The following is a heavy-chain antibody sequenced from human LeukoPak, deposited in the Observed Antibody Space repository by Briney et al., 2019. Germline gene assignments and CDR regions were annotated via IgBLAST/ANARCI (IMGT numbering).Heavy chain of an antibody. CDR2: ISTSGSTK. CDR1: GFTFSSYQ. V-gene: IGHV3-48*03. Sequence: GGSLRLSCAASGFTFSSYQMNWVRQAPGKGLEWVSYISTSGSTKYYADSVKGRFTTSRDNAKNSLYLQMNSLRAEDTAVYYCARDLRYYDSSGSDYWGQGTLVTVSS. J-gene: IGHJ4*02. CDR3: ARDLRYYDSSGSDY. D-gene: IGHD3-22*01.